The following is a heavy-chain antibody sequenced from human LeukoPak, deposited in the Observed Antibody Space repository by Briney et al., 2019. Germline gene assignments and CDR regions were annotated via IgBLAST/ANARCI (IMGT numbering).Heavy chain of an antibody. CDR2: ISSSSSYI. CDR3: ARDDHFDYDFWSGYFSSGFEEKYYFDY. D-gene: IGHD3-3*01. V-gene: IGHV3-21*01. J-gene: IGHJ4*02. CDR1: GFTFSSYS. Sequence: GGSPRLSCAASGFTFSSYSMNWVRQAPGKGLEWVSSISSSSSYIYYADSVKGRFTISRDNAKNSLYLQMNSLRAEDTAVYYCARDDHFDYDFWSGYFSSGFEEKYYFDYWGQGTLVTVSS.